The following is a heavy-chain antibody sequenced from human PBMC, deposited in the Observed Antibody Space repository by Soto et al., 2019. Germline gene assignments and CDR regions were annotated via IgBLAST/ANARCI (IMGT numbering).Heavy chain of an antibody. J-gene: IGHJ4*02. CDR3: AKDDGVAGHAYDY. CDR1: GFPFSNYA. Sequence: EVQLLESGGALEKLGGSLGLSVAASGFPFSNYALAWVRKAPGKGLEWVSRISGSGGSTYYADSVKGRFPISRDNSKNTLYLQMNSLRAEDTAVYYCAKDDGVAGHAYDYWGQGTLVTVSS. CDR2: ISGSGGST. V-gene: IGHV3-23*01. D-gene: IGHD6-19*01.